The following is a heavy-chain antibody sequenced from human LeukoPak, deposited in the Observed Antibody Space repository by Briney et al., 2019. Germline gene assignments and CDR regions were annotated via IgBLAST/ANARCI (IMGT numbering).Heavy chain of an antibody. CDR2: IYLSDSDT. CDR1: GYSFTSYW. D-gene: IGHD1-26*01. J-gene: IGHJ6*03. Sequence: KAGESLKISCKGSGYSFTSYWIGWVRQMPGKGLGWMGIIYLSDSDTKYSPSFQGQVTISADKSTSTAYLQWSSLKASDTAMYYCARTVVGTTLQGYYYYMDVWGKGTPVTISS. CDR3: ARTVVGTTLQGYYYYMDV. V-gene: IGHV5-51*01.